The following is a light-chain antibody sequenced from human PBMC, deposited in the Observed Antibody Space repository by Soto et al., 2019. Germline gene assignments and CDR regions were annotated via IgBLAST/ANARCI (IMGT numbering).Light chain of an antibody. Sequence: DIQMTQSPSTLSASVGDRVTITCRASQSINTWLAWYQLKPGRAPKLLIYKASTLESGVSSRVSGSGSGTEFSLTISSLQPDDFATYDCQQYQTYSQFGQGTRVEIK. CDR3: QQYQTYSQ. CDR2: KAS. V-gene: IGKV1-5*03. J-gene: IGKJ1*01. CDR1: QSINTW.